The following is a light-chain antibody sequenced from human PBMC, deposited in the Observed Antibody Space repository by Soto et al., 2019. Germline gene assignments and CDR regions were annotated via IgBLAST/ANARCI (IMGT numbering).Light chain of an antibody. Sequence: DIQMTQSPSTLSASVGDRVTITCRASQSISSWLAWYQQKPGKAPNLLIYKASSLESGVPSRFSGSGSGTAFTLTISSLQPDDFATYFCQQYNSYRTFGQGTKVEIK. CDR1: QSISSW. CDR2: KAS. V-gene: IGKV1-5*03. J-gene: IGKJ1*01. CDR3: QQYNSYRT.